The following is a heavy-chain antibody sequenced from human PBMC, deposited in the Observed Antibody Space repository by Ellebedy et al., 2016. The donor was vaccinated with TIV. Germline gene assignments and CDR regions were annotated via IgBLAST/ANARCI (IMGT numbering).Heavy chain of an antibody. D-gene: IGHD1-26*01. J-gene: IGHJ4*02. V-gene: IGHV3-23*01. CDR2: ISSSGGNS. CDR1: GFTFDTYA. Sequence: PGGSLRLSCAASGFTFDTYAMSWVRQAPGKGPEWVSGISSSGGNSYYADSGKGRFTFSRDNSKNTLYLQMDNLRVDDTAIYFCAKAREKWGQPPAGLDNWGQGTLVTVSS. CDR3: AKAREKWGQPPAGLDN.